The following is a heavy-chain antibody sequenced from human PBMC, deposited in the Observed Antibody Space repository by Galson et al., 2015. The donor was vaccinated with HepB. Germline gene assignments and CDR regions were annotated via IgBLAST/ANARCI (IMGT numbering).Heavy chain of an antibody. D-gene: IGHD1-26*01. CDR2: IDWDDDK. CDR3: ARSKEWDPHYDF. Sequence: PALVKPTQTLTLTCNFSGFSLDTRGMCVTWIRQAPGRSLEWLARIDWDDDKYYSPSLRTRLTVSKDASGNQVVLAVTNVDPVDTATYYCARSKEWDPHYDFWGRGTPVTVSS. V-gene: IGHV2-70*11. J-gene: IGHJ4*02. CDR1: GFSLDTRGMC.